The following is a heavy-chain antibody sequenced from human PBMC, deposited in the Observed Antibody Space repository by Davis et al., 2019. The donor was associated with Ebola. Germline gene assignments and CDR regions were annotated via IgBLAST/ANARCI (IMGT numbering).Heavy chain of an antibody. D-gene: IGHD6-19*01. CDR1: GFTFDDYA. J-gene: IGHJ3*02. CDR3: ARDRGSGWYGYAFDI. CDR2: ISWNSGSI. Sequence: PGGSLRLSCAASGFTFDDYAMHWVRQAPGKGLEWVSGISWNSGSIGYADSVKGRFTISRDNAKNTLYLQMNSLRAEDTAVYYCARDRGSGWYGYAFDIWGQGTMVTVSS. V-gene: IGHV3-9*01.